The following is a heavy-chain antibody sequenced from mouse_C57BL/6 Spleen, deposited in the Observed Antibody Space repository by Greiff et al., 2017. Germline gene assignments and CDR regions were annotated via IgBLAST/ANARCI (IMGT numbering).Heavy chain of an antibody. CDR2: IDPEDGDT. CDR1: GFNIKDYY. D-gene: IGHD1-1*01. CDR3: TPYGSRGGYAMDY. J-gene: IGHJ4*01. V-gene: IGHV14-1*01. Sequence: VQLQQSGAELVRPGASVKLSCTASGFNIKDYYMHWVKQRPEQGLEWIGRIDPEDGDTEYAPKFQGKATMTADTSSNTAYLQLSSLTSEDTAVYYCTPYGSRGGYAMDYWGQGTSVTVSS.